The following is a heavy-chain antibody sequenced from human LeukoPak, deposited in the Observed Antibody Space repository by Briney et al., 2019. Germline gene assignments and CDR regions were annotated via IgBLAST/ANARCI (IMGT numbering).Heavy chain of an antibody. Sequence: GESLRLSCAASGFTFSNYWMNWVRQAPGKGLERVAHINQDGSEEHYMDSVKARFTISRDNAKNSLSLQMNSLRAEDTAVYYCVRDGGVSGYDLLDYWGQGTLVTVSS. D-gene: IGHD5-12*01. CDR3: VRDGGVSGYDLLDY. J-gene: IGHJ4*02. CDR2: INQDGSEE. CDR1: GFTFSNYW. V-gene: IGHV3-7*01.